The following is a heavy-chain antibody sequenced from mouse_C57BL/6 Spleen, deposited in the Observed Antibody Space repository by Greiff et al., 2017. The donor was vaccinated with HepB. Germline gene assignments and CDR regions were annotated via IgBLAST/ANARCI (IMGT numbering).Heavy chain of an antibody. CDR2: ILPGSGST. J-gene: IGHJ3*01. D-gene: IGHD2-4*01. CDR1: GYTFTGYW. CDR3: ARRGDYDGAPWCAY. V-gene: IGHV1-9*01. Sequence: QVQLQQSGAELMKPGASVKLSCKATGYTFTGYWIEWVKQRPGHGLEWIGEILPGSGSTNYNEKFKGKATFTADTSSNTAYMQLSSLTTEDSAIYYCARRGDYDGAPWCAYWGQGTLVTVSA.